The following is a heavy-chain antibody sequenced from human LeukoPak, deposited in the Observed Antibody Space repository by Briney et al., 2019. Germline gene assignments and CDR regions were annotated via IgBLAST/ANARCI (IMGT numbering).Heavy chain of an antibody. D-gene: IGHD5-18*01. CDR3: ARGRSYGFDFDS. J-gene: IGHJ4*02. Sequence: SETLSLTCAVYGGSFSGYYWSWIRQPPGKGLEWIGEINHSGSTNYNPSLKSRVTISVDTSKNQFSLRLTSVTAADTAVYYCARGRSYGFDFDSWGPGTLVIVSS. V-gene: IGHV4-34*01. CDR2: INHSGST. CDR1: GGSFSGYY.